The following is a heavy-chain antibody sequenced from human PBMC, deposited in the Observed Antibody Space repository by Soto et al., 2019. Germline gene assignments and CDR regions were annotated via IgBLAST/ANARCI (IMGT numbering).Heavy chain of an antibody. CDR1: GFTFSTSS. D-gene: IGHD3-3*01. CDR2: ISSSSNTI. CDR3: ARVIWSGYLTSDY. J-gene: IGHJ4*02. V-gene: IGHV3-48*02. Sequence: EVQLVESGGGLGQPGGSLRLSCVVSGFTFSTSSMNWVRQAPGKGLELFSYISSSSNTIYADSVKGRFTISRDNAKNSLYLQMNSLRDEDTAVYYCARVIWSGYLTSDYWGQGTLVTVSS.